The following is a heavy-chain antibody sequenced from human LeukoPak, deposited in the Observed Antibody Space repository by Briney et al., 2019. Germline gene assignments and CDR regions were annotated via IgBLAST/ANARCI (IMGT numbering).Heavy chain of an antibody. CDR3: AKRPTQDYGRHDY. Sequence: HTGGSLRLSCAASGFTFSSYAMSWVRQAPGKGLEWVSAISGSGGSTYYADSVKGRFTISRDNSKNTLNLQMNSLRAEDTAVYYCAKRPTQDYGRHDYWGQGTLVTVSS. J-gene: IGHJ4*02. D-gene: IGHD4-17*01. CDR1: GFTFSSYA. V-gene: IGHV3-23*01. CDR2: ISGSGGST.